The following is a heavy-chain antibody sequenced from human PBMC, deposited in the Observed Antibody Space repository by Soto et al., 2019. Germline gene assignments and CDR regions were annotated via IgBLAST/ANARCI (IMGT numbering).Heavy chain of an antibody. CDR1: GGSITSGDYY. V-gene: IGHV4-30-4*01. D-gene: IGHD4-4*01. J-gene: IGHJ5*02. Sequence: SETLSLTCTVSGGSITSGDYYWSWIRQPPGKGMEWIGYIYYTGSTYYNPSLKSRVTMSVDTSKNQFSLKLSSVTAADTAVYYCARDRTTENWFDPWGQGTLVTVSS. CDR2: IYYTGST. CDR3: ARDRTTENWFDP.